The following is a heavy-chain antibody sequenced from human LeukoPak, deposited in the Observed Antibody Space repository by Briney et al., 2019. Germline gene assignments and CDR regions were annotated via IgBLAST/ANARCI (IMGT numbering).Heavy chain of an antibody. CDR2: IYPGDPEI. CDR3: ARSNDIVVVPTAFDY. J-gene: IGHJ4*02. V-gene: IGHV5-51*03. Sequence: GESLKISCKSSGYSFTRYWIGWVRQMPGKGLEWMGIIYPGDPEIRYSPSFEGQVTISADESVSTAYLQWSSLKASDTAMYYCARSNDIVVVPTAFDYWGQGTLLTVSS. D-gene: IGHD2-2*01. CDR1: GYSFTRYW.